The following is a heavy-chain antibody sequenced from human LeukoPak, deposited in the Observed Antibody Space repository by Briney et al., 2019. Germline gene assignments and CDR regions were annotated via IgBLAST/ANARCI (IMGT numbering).Heavy chain of an antibody. CDR3: ARDRGYSSFDY. J-gene: IGHJ4*02. Sequence: GGSLRLSCAASGFTFSIYCMSWVRQAPGKGLEWVANIKQDGSEKYYVDSVKGRFTIARDNAKNSLYLQMNSLTVDDTAVYYGARDRGYSSFDYWGQGTLVTVSS. V-gene: IGHV3-7*01. CDR2: IKQDGSEK. CDR1: GFTFSIYC. D-gene: IGHD4-23*01.